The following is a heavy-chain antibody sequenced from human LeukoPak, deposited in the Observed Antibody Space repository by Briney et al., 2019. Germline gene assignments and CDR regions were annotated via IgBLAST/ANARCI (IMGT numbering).Heavy chain of an antibody. D-gene: IGHD3-22*01. J-gene: IGHJ3*02. V-gene: IGHV4-34*01. CDR2: IYYSGST. CDR1: GGSFSGYY. Sequence: SETLSLTCAVYGGSFSGYYWSWIRKPPGKGLDWIGSIYYSGSTYYNPSLKSRVTISVDTSKNQFSLKLSSVTAADTAVYYCARRQGYYDSSGYLLSPGAFDIWGQGTMVTVSS. CDR3: ARRQGYYDSSGYLLSPGAFDI.